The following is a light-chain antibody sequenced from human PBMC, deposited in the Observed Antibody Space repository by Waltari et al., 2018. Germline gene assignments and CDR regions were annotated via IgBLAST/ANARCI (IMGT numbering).Light chain of an antibody. Sequence: QSALTQPRSVSGSPGQSVTISCTGTTSDVVGYAYVSWYQHHPGKAPTLTINAVSDRPSGVPDRFFGSKSGTTASLTISGLQAEDEADYYCCSFAGPYTWVFGGGTKLTVL. CDR2: AVS. V-gene: IGLV2-11*01. CDR3: CSFAGPYTWV. CDR1: TSDVVGYAY. J-gene: IGLJ3*02.